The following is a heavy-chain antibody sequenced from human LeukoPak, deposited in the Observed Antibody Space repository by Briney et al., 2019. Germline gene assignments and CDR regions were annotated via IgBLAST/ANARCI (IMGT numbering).Heavy chain of an antibody. V-gene: IGHV1-8*03. CDR2: IHPNSGNT. CDR1: GYSFNNYD. J-gene: IGHJ3*01. Sequence: ASVKVSCKTSGYSFNNYDISWLRQASGQGPEWVGWIHPNSGNTDYPQKFQGRVTITRDTSKRMAYMELSRLRSDDAAIYYCARGGRYLPFWGQGTMVIVSS. D-gene: IGHD3-16*02. CDR3: ARGGRYLPF.